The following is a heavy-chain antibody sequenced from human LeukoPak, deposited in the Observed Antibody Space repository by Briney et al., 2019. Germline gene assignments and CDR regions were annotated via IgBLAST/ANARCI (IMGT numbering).Heavy chain of an antibody. V-gene: IGHV4-34*01. CDR1: GGSFSGYY. J-gene: IGHJ6*03. CDR2: INHSGST. Sequence: SVTLSLTCAVYGGSFSGYYWSWIRQPPGKGLEWIGEINHSGSTNYNPSLKSRVTISVDTSKNQFSLKLSSLTAADTAVYYCARGDYYDSSGYYRNEYYYYYMDVWGKGTTVTVSS. D-gene: IGHD3-22*01. CDR3: ARGDYYDSSGYYRNEYYYYYMDV.